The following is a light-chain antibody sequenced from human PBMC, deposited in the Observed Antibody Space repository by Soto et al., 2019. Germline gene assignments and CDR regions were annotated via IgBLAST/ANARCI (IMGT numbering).Light chain of an antibody. J-gene: IGKJ4*01. V-gene: IGKV3-20*01. Sequence: EIVLTQSPGTLSLSQGERATPSCRAVQSVSSSYLAWYQQKPGQAPRLLIYGASSRATGIPDRFSGSGSGTDFTLTISRLEPEDFAVYYCQQYGSSPLTFGGGTKVEIK. CDR1: QSVSSSY. CDR3: QQYGSSPLT. CDR2: GAS.